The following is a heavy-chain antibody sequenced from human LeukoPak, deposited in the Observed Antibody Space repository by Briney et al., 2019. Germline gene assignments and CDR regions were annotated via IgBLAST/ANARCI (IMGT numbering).Heavy chain of an antibody. J-gene: IGHJ5*02. CDR3: ARGYSTTPNQNWFDP. Sequence: GGSLRLSCAASGFTFSSHWMHWVRQAPGKGLVWVSRINTDGSSRNYADSVKGRFTISRDNAKSTLYLQMDSLSAEDTAVNYCARGYSTTPNQNWFDPWGQGTLVTVSS. CDR2: INTDGSSR. V-gene: IGHV3-74*01. D-gene: IGHD2-8*01. CDR1: GFTFSSHW.